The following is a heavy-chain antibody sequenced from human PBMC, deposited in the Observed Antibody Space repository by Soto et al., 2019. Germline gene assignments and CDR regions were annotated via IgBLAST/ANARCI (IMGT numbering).Heavy chain of an antibody. V-gene: IGHV3-33*01. Sequence: QVQLVESGGGVVQPGRSLRLSCAASGFTFSSYGMHWVRQAPGKGLEWVAVIWYDGSNKYYADSVKGRFTISRDNSKNPLYLQMNRLRAEDTAVYYCARRGAKGDGMDVWGQGTTVTVSS. CDR1: GFTFSSYG. CDR2: IWYDGSNK. J-gene: IGHJ6*02. D-gene: IGHD1-26*01. CDR3: ARRGAKGDGMDV.